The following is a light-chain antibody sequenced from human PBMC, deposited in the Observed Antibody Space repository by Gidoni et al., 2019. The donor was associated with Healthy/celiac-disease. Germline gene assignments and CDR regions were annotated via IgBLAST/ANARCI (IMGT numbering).Light chain of an antibody. CDR3: QRSYSTPPT. CDR2: AAS. Sequence: DIQMTQSTSSLSAAVGDRVTITCRASQSISSYLNWYQQKPGKAPKLLIYAASSVQSGVPSRFSGSGSGTDFTLTISILQPEDFATYYCQRSYSTPPTFGQGTKVEIK. V-gene: IGKV1-39*01. J-gene: IGKJ1*01. CDR1: QSISSY.